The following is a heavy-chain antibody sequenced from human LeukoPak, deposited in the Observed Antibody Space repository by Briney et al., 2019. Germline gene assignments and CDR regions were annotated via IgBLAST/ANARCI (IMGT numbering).Heavy chain of an antibody. V-gene: IGHV3-23*01. Sequence: GGSLRLSCAASGFTFSDYAMSWVRQAPGKGLEWLSVISGGSSGSTYYADSVKGRFTISRDNSKNTLYLHMNSLRAEDTAVYYCAKDLTTVTTGDYWGQGTLVTVSS. CDR3: AKDLTTVTTGDY. CDR1: GFTFSDYA. J-gene: IGHJ4*02. D-gene: IGHD4-17*01. CDR2: ISGGSSGST.